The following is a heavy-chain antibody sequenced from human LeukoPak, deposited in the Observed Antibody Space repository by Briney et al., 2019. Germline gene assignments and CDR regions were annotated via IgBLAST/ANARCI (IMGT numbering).Heavy chain of an antibody. D-gene: IGHD3-22*01. CDR3: ARPIGYYDSSALFDY. CDR2: IKKDGSEK. V-gene: IGHV3-7*01. CDR1: GFTFTNYW. J-gene: IGHJ4*02. Sequence: SGGSLRLSCAVSGFTFTNYWMSWVRQAPGKGLEWVANIKKDGSEKYYVDSVKGRFTISRDNAKNSLYLQMNSLRAEDTAVYYCARPIGYYDSSALFDYWGQGTLVTVSS.